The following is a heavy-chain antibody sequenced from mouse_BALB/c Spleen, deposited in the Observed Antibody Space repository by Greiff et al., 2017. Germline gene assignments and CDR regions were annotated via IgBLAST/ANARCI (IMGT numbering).Heavy chain of an antibody. CDR2: INPSTGYT. J-gene: IGHJ4*01. V-gene: IGHV1-7*01. Sequence: QVQLKESGAELAKPGASVKMSCKASGYTFTSYWMHWVKQRPGQGLEWIGYINPSTGYTEYNQKFKDKATLTADKSSSTAYMQLSSLTSEDSAVYYCARSYFYAMDYWGQGTSVTVSS. CDR3: ARSYFYAMDY. CDR1: GYTFTSYW. D-gene: IGHD2-10*01.